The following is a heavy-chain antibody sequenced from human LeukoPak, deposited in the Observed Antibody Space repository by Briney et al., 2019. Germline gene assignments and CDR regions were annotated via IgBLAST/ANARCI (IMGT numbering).Heavy chain of an antibody. CDR1: GFTFSNYE. V-gene: IGHV3-48*03. CDR3: ARDTHTMDV. Sequence: PGGSLRLSCAASGFTFSNYETNSVRQAPGRGLELDSYISSSGSTIYYADSVKGRFTIPRDNATNSLHLQMNSLRAEDTAVYYCARDTHTMDVWGKRTTVTVSS. CDR2: ISSSGSTI. J-gene: IGHJ6*04.